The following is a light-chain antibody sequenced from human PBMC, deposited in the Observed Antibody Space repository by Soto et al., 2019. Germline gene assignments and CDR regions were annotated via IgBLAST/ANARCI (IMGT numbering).Light chain of an antibody. Sequence: EIEFNQSPGSQTLPPGEGPTLYYRASQSGSSSCLAWYQQKPGQAPRLLIYGASSRATGIPDRFSGSGSGTDFTLTITRLEPEDFAVYFCQQYAGSSVTFGQGTRLEI. CDR1: QSGSSSC. CDR3: QQYAGSSVT. V-gene: IGKV3-20*01. CDR2: GAS. J-gene: IGKJ5*01.